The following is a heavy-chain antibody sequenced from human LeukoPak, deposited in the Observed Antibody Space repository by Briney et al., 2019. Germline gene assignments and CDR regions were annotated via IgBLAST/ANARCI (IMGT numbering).Heavy chain of an antibody. J-gene: IGHJ6*02. D-gene: IGHD6-13*01. V-gene: IGHV4-31*03. CDR2: IYYSGST. CDR3: AREVAAGPRNYYGMDV. Sequence: PSQTLSLTCTVSGGSISSGGYYWSWIRQHPGKGLEWIGYIYYSGSTYYNPSLKSRVTMSVDTSKNQFSLKLSSVTAADTAVYYCAREVAAGPRNYYGMDVWGQGTTVTVSS. CDR1: GGSISSGGYY.